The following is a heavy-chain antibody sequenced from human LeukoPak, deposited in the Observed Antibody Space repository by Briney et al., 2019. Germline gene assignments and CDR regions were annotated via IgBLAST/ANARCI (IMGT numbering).Heavy chain of an antibody. J-gene: IGHJ4*02. D-gene: IGHD2-2*01. V-gene: IGHV3-7*01. CDR2: IKQDGSEK. CDR1: GFTFSSYW. Sequence: GGSLRLSCAASGFTFSSYWMSWVRQAPGKGLEWVANIKQDGSEKYYVDSVKGRFTISRDNAKNSLYLQMNSLRAEDTAVYYCARDRERYCSSTSCYPFDYWGQGTLVTVSS. CDR3: ARDRERYCSSTSCYPFDY.